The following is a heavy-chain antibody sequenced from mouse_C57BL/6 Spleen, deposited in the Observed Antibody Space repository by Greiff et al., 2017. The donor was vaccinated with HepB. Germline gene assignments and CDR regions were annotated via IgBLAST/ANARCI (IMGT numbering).Heavy chain of an antibody. Sequence: VQLQQSGAELVRPGTSVKVSCKASGYAFTNYLIEWVKQRPGQGLEWIGVINPGSGGTNYNEKFKGKATLTADKSSSTAYMQLSSLTSEDSAVYFCARSLGDYGFDYWGQGTTLTVSS. D-gene: IGHD2-4*01. CDR3: ARSLGDYGFDY. V-gene: IGHV1-54*01. J-gene: IGHJ2*01. CDR1: GYAFTNYL. CDR2: INPGSGGT.